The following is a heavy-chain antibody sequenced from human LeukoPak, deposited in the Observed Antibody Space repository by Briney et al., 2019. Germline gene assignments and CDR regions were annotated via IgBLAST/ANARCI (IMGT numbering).Heavy chain of an antibody. Sequence: VKVSCKASGGTFSSYAISWVRQAPGQGLEWMGGIIPIFGTANYAQKFQGRVTITADESTSTAYMELSSLRSEDTAVYYCARHVDTAMVTLDYWGQGTLVTVSS. D-gene: IGHD5-18*01. V-gene: IGHV1-69*13. J-gene: IGHJ4*02. CDR3: ARHVDTAMVTLDY. CDR1: GGTFSSYA. CDR2: IIPIFGTA.